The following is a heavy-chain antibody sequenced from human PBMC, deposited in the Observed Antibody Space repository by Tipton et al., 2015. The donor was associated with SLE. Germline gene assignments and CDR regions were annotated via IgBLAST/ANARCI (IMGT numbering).Heavy chain of an antibody. D-gene: IGHD1-26*01. Sequence: SLRLSCAASGFTVSSNYMSWVRQAPGKGLEWVSVIYSGGSTYCADSVKGRFTISRDNSKNTLYLQMNSLRAEDTAVYYCARESGSAGYFDYWGQGTLVTVSS. J-gene: IGHJ4*02. V-gene: IGHV3-53*05. CDR1: GFTVSSNY. CDR3: ARESGSAGYFDY. CDR2: IYSGGST.